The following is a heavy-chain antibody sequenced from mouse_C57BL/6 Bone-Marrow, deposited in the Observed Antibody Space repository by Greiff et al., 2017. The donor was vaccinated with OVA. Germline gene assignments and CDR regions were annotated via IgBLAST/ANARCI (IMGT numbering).Heavy chain of an antibody. Sequence: VQLQESGAELVRPGASVTLSCKASGYTFTDYEMHWVKQTPVHGLEWIGAIGPETGGTAYNQKFKGKAILTADKSSSTAYMELRSLTSEDSAVYYCTRRDGSSYCWYFDVWGTGTTVTVSS. CDR2: IGPETGGT. CDR3: TRRDGSSYCWYFDV. J-gene: IGHJ1*03. D-gene: IGHD1-1*01. V-gene: IGHV1-15*01. CDR1: GYTFTDYE.